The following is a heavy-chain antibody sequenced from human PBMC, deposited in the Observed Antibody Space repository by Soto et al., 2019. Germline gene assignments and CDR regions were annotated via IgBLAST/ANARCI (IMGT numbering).Heavy chain of an antibody. V-gene: IGHV4-39*01. CDR2: IYFSASK. D-gene: IGHD2-2*01. CDR3: VRQPGHCDSNTSFGYYSVEV. CDR1: GGSISSSSNS. Sequence: QLQLQESGPRLVKPSETLSLTCSVSGGSISSSSNSWGWSRQPPGKGLELIGTIYFSASKHYNPLPEGRFAISADTPNNHLSLRLSSVTAADTAVYYCVRQPGHCDSNTSFGYYSVEVWGQGTTVTVS. J-gene: IGHJ6*02.